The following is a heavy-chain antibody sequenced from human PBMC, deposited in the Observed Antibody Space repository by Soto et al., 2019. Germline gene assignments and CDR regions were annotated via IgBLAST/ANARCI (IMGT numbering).Heavy chain of an antibody. J-gene: IGHJ4*02. CDR3: ARSVAGHFDY. V-gene: IGHV3-48*02. CDR2: ITGDTATI. D-gene: IGHD6-19*01. Sequence: GGSLRLSCAASGFTFNIYSMNWVRQAPGKGLEWVSYITGDTATIHYADSVRGRFTVSRDNAGYSLFLQMNSLRDEDTAVYYCARSVAGHFDYWGQGALVNVSS. CDR1: GFTFNIYS.